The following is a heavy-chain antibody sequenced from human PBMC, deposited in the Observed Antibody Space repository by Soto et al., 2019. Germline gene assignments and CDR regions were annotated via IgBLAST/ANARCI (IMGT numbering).Heavy chain of an antibody. V-gene: IGHV4-4*07. Sequence: SETLSLTCTVSGGSISSYYWSLIRQPAGKGLEWIGRIYTSGSTNYNPSLKSRVTMSVDTSTSTVYMELTSLTYDDTAVYYCARDVSGPGATYVMDVWGQGTTVTVSS. CDR1: GGSISSYY. CDR2: IYTSGST. D-gene: IGHD2-2*01. J-gene: IGHJ6*02. CDR3: ARDVSGPGATYVMDV.